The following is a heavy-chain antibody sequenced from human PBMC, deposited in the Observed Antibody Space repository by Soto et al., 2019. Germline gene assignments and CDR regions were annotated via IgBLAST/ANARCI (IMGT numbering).Heavy chain of an antibody. V-gene: IGHV1-69*01. CDR1: GGTFSSYA. Sequence: QVQLVQSGAEVKKPGSSVKVSCKASGGTFSSYAISWVRQAPGQGLEWMGGIIPIFGTANYAQKFQGRVTMTEDESTSTAYMELSSLRSEDTAVYYCARDSRYYYDSSGYSSFDYWGQGTLVTGSS. CDR3: ARDSRYYYDSSGYSSFDY. J-gene: IGHJ4*02. D-gene: IGHD3-22*01. CDR2: IIPIFGTA.